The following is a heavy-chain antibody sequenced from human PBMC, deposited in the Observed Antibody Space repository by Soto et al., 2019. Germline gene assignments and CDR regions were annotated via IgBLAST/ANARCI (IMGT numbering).Heavy chain of an antibody. Sequence: QVQLVQSGAEVQKPGASVKVSCKASGYTFTNYVIHWVRQAPGQSLELMGWINAGIGNTKYSQPFQGRVTITRDTSASSVYMELSSLKSEDTALYSCAGSLRGYSYGYEAFVLAYWGQGPLVTVSS. CDR2: INAGIGNT. J-gene: IGHJ4*02. V-gene: IGHV1-3*01. CDR1: GYTFTNYV. CDR3: AGSLRGYSYGYEAFVLAY. D-gene: IGHD5-18*01.